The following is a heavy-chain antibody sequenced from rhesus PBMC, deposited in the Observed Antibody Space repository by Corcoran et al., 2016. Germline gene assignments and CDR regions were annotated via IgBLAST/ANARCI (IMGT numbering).Heavy chain of an antibody. Sequence: QVQLQESGPGLVKPSETLSLTCAVSGGSISSNYWSWIRQAPGKGLEWIGRIYGSGGSTDYNPSLKSRVTISTDTSKNQFSLKLSSVTAADTAVDYGARDYSGYSFWYDWGQGVLVTVSS. V-gene: IGHV4-160*01. J-gene: IGHJ4*01. CDR1: GGSISSNY. CDR3: ARDYSGYSFWYD. CDR2: IYGSGGST. D-gene: IGHD5-24*01.